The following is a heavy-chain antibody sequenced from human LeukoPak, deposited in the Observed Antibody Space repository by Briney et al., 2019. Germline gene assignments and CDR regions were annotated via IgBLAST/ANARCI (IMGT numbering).Heavy chain of an antibody. CDR1: GFTFSSYS. V-gene: IGHV3-21*01. J-gene: IGHJ6*02. CDR3: ARDPANSSGWFPSGYYYYGMDD. Sequence: GGSLRLSCAASGFTFSSYSMNWVRQAPGKGLGWVSSISSSSSYIYYADSVKGRFTISGDNAKNSLYLQMNSLRAEDTAVYYCARDPANSSGWFPSGYYYYGMDDWGQGTTVTVSS. D-gene: IGHD6-19*01. CDR2: ISSSSSYI.